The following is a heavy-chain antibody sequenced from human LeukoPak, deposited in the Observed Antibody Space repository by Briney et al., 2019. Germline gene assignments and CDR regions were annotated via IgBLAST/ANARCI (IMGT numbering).Heavy chain of an antibody. CDR2: ISSSGSTI. V-gene: IGHV3-11*04. CDR3: ARDGPGWCGPTPFDY. Sequence: NRGGSLSLSCAASGFTFGDYYMSWLRQAPGKGLEWVSYISSSGSTIYYADSVKGRFTISRDNAKNSLYLQMNSLRAEDTAVYYRARDGPGWCGPTPFDYWGQGTLVTVSS. D-gene: IGHD2-8*02. CDR1: GFTFGDYY. J-gene: IGHJ4*02.